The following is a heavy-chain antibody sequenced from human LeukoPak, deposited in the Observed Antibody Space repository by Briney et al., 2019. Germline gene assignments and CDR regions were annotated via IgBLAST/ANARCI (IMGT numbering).Heavy chain of an antibody. V-gene: IGHV1-18*01. CDR1: GYTFTSYG. Sequence: ASVKVSCKASGYTFTSYGISWVRQAPGQGLEWMGWISAYNGNTNYAQKLQGRVTMTTDTSTSTDYMELRSLRSDDTAVYYCARVLSRVDGSGSYYKPWGQGTLVTVSS. CDR3: ARVLSRVDGSGSYYKP. J-gene: IGHJ5*02. CDR2: ISAYNGNT. D-gene: IGHD3-10*01.